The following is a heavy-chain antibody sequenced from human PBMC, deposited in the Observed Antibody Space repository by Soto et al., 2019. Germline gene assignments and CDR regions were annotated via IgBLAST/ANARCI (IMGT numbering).Heavy chain of an antibody. Sequence: GGSLRLSCAASGFTFSSYGMHWVRQAPGKGLEWVAVISYDGSNKYYADSVKGRFTISRDNSKNTLYLQMNSLRAEDTAVYYCAKRDYDFWSGSLYGSGSYDYWGQGTLVTVSS. CDR1: GFTFSSYG. V-gene: IGHV3-30*18. D-gene: IGHD3-3*01. CDR2: ISYDGSNK. CDR3: AKRDYDFWSGSLYGSGSYDY. J-gene: IGHJ4*02.